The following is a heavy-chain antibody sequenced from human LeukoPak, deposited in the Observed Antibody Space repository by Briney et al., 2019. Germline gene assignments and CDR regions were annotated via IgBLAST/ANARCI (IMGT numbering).Heavy chain of an antibody. V-gene: IGHV3-7*01. Sequence: AGGSLRLSSAASGFTFSSYWMSWVRQAPGKGRERVANIKQDGRENSYEDPVKGRLTSPRANAKNSLYLQLNSLRAEDTAVYYCARASEQYQLLSTVGYWGQGTLVTVSS. J-gene: IGHJ4*02. CDR1: GFTFSSYW. D-gene: IGHD2-2*01. CDR2: IKQDGREN. CDR3: ARASEQYQLLSTVGY.